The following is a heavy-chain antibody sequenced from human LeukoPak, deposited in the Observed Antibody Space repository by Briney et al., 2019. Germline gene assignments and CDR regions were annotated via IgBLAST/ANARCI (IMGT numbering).Heavy chain of an antibody. Sequence: GASVKVSCKASGYTFTNYYMHWVRQAPGQGLEWMGIIHPSGGSTSYAQKFQGRVAMTRDASTSTVYMELTSLRSEDTAVYYCARDSTYSYHSSGYYLDFWGQGTLVTVSS. CDR1: GYTFTNYY. J-gene: IGHJ4*02. D-gene: IGHD3-22*01. CDR2: IHPSGGST. V-gene: IGHV1-46*01. CDR3: ARDSTYSYHSSGYYLDF.